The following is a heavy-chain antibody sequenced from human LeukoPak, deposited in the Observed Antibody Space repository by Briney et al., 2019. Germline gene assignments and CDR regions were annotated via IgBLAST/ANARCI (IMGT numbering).Heavy chain of an antibody. D-gene: IGHD1-26*01. Sequence: SETLSLTCAVYGGSFSGYYWSWIRQPPGKGLEWIGEINHSGSTNYNPSLKSRVTISVDTSKNQFSLKLSSVTAADTVVYYCARVRGSSGSYEYYHYMDVWGKGTTVTISS. CDR3: ARVRGSSGSYEYYHYMDV. CDR2: INHSGST. V-gene: IGHV4-34*01. CDR1: GGSFSGYY. J-gene: IGHJ6*03.